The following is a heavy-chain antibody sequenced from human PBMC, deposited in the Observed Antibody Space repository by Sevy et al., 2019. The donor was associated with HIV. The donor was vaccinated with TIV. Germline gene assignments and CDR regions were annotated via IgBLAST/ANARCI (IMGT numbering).Heavy chain of an antibody. V-gene: IGHV3-30*18. J-gene: IGHJ6*02. CDR2: ISQDGINE. CDR3: ANAYSESCAHSYVYALDV. CDR1: GFSFSYYG. Sequence: GGSLRLSCIGSGFSFSYYGIHWVRQAPGKGLDWVALISQDGINEYYADSVKGGFTISSDNSKNTVYLEMNSLRNEDTAMYFCANAYSESCAHSYVYALDVWGQGTTVTVSS. D-gene: IGHD1-26*01.